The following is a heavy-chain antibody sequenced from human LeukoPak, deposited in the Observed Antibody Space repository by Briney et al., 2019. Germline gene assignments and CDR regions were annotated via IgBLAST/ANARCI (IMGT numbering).Heavy chain of an antibody. D-gene: IGHD6-19*01. J-gene: IGHJ4*02. Sequence: GGSLRLSCAASGITFSNAWMTWVRQAPGKGLEWVGRIYRSSSGYTTDYGAPVNGRFTMSKDHSKHTLYLQINSLKTEDTAVYYCTTYSSGSCPFWGQGTLVTVSS. CDR3: TTYSSGSCPF. CDR1: GITFSNAW. V-gene: IGHV3-15*01. CDR2: IYRSSSGYTT.